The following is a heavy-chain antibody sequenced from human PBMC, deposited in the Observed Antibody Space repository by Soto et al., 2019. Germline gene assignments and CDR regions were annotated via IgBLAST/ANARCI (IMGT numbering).Heavy chain of an antibody. CDR3: AREAKGAVYKYYYYYGMDV. Sequence: GASVKVSCKASGYTFINYGISWVRQAPGQGLEWMGWINPNSGGTNYAQKFQGWVTMTRDTSISTAYMELSRLRSDDTAVYYCAREAKGAVYKYYYYYGMDVWG. D-gene: IGHD6-19*01. CDR2: INPNSGGT. J-gene: IGHJ6*02. V-gene: IGHV1-2*04. CDR1: GYTFINYG.